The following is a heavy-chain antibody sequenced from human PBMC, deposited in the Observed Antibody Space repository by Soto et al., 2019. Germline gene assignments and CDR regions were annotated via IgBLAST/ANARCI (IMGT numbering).Heavy chain of an antibody. CDR2: IYYSGST. CDR3: ARATTSGPPIDS. Sequence: ETLSVTCTVSGGSISSYYWSWIRQPPGKGLEWIGYIYYSGSTNYNPSLKSRVTISVDTSKNQFSLKLSSVTAADTAVYYCARATTSGPPIDSWGQGLLVSVS. D-gene: IGHD1-1*01. J-gene: IGHJ5*01. CDR1: GGSISSYY. V-gene: IGHV4-59*01.